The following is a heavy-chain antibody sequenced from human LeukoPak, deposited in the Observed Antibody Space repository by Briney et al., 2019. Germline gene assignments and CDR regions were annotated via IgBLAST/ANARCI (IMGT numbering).Heavy chain of an antibody. CDR1: GGSISSHY. CDR3: ARDPHRDGYND. D-gene: IGHD5-24*01. J-gene: IGHJ4*02. CDR2: IYHSGST. V-gene: IGHV4-59*11. Sequence: SETLSLTCTVSGGSISSHYWSWIRQPPGKGLEWIGYIYHSGSTNYNPSLKSRVTISVDTSKNQFSLKLSSVTAADTAVYYCARDPHRDGYNDWGQGTLVTVSS.